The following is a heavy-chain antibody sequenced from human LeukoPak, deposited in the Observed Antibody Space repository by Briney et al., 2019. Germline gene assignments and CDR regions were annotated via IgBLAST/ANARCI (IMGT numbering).Heavy chain of an antibody. Sequence: SETLSLTRAVYGGSFSGYYWSWIRQPPAKGLEWIGEINHSGSTNYNPSLKSRVTISVDTSKNQFSLKLSSVTAADTAVYYCARVEEGYGSGRRENYFYYYMDVWGKGTTVTISS. CDR3: ARVEEGYGSGRRENYFYYYMDV. V-gene: IGHV4-34*01. D-gene: IGHD3-10*01. CDR2: INHSGST. CDR1: GGSFSGYY. J-gene: IGHJ6*03.